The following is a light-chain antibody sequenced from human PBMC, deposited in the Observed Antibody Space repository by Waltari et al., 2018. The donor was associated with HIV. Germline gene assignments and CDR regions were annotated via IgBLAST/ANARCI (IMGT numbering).Light chain of an antibody. CDR2: GAS. J-gene: IGKJ2*01. Sequence: VMPQSPATLSVSPRERVSLSSRASQTVITKLAWYQQKPGQAPRLPIYGASTRAPGLPARFSGSGSGTEFTLTISNLQSEDSAVYYCQQYNNWPPNTFGQGTKLEIK. V-gene: IGKV3-15*01. CDR3: QQYNNWPPNT. CDR1: QTVITK.